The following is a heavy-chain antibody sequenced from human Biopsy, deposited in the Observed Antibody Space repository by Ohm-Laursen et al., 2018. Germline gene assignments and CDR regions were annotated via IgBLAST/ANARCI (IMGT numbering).Heavy chain of an antibody. D-gene: IGHD2-2*01. CDR3: AKVSRAYLVGVPVVTYFLDS. Sequence: SLRLSCTASGFTFDDYAMHWIRQAPGKGLEWVSGISWNSGSIQYADSVKGRFTISRDNARNSLFLQMNSLRPEDTALYYCAKVSRAYLVGVPVVTYFLDSWGQGTLVTVSS. CDR2: ISWNSGSI. CDR1: GFTFDDYA. V-gene: IGHV3-9*01. J-gene: IGHJ4*02.